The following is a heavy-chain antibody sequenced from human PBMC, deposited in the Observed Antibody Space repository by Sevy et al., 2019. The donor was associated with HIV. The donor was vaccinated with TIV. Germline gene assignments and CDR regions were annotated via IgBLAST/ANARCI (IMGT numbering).Heavy chain of an antibody. CDR1: GFTFSSYA. CDR3: AHSTDGYNMGGASD. V-gene: IGHV3-30*04. CDR2: ISYDGSNK. Sequence: GGSLRLSCAASGFTFSSYAMHWVRQAPGKGLEWVAVISYDGSNKYYADSVKGRFTISRDNSKNTLYLQMNSLRAEDTAVYYCAHSTDGYNMGGASDWGQGTLVTVSS. J-gene: IGHJ4*02. D-gene: IGHD5-12*01.